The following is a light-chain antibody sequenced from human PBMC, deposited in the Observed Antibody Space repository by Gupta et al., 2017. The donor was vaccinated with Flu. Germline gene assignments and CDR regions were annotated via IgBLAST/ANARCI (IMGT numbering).Light chain of an antibody. V-gene: IGLV5-45*02. CDR2: YKSDSDK. Sequence: QAALTLLTYLSASPGASARPACTLRSGINVGTYRIYWYQQKPGSPPQYLLRYKSDSDKQQGSGVPGRFSGSKDASADAGILRIAGLQSEDEADYYVRIWHSSAYVFGTGTKFTVI. CDR1: SGINVGTYR. J-gene: IGLJ1*01. CDR3: RIWHSSAYV.